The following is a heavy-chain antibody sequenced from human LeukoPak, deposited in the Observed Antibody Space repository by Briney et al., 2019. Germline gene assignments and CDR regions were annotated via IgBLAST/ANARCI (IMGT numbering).Heavy chain of an antibody. Sequence: GASVKVSCKASGYTFTSYDINWVRQAPGQGLEWMGIINPSGGSTSYAQKFQGRVTMTRDTSTSTVYMELSSLRSEDTAVYYCARTMSSSRPWAWFDPWGQGTLVTVSS. D-gene: IGHD6-6*01. CDR1: GYTFTSYD. CDR2: INPSGGST. J-gene: IGHJ5*02. V-gene: IGHV1-46*01. CDR3: ARTMSSSRPWAWFDP.